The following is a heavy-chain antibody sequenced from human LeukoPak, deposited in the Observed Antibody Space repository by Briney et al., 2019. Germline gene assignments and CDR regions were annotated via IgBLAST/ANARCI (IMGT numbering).Heavy chain of an antibody. J-gene: IGHJ4*02. Sequence: SETLSLTCTVGGGSLSGQYWGWIRQPPGKGLELVGHIYYTGTTFYNPSLNSRVTITLDTSRNQFSLRLTSVIAADTAVYYCARFSWGCSTASCYLTNWGQGALVTVSS. V-gene: IGHV4-59*11. CDR3: ARFSWGCSTASCYLTN. CDR2: IYYTGTT. D-gene: IGHD2-2*01. CDR1: GGSLSGQY.